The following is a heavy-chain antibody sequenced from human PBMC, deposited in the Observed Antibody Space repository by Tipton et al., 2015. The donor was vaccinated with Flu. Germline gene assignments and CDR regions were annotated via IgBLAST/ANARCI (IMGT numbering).Heavy chain of an antibody. CDR2: IYYRGDT. CDR1: GGSISSYY. D-gene: IGHD3-10*02. V-gene: IGHV4-59*13. Sequence: LRLSCTVSGGSISSYYWSWIRQPPGKGLEWIGYIYYRGDTNYNPSLKGRVTISVDSSKNQISLKMTSVSAADTAVYHCARGMLGGAGYYYYGMDVWGQGTTVTVSS. J-gene: IGHJ6*02. CDR3: ARGMLGGAGYYYYGMDV.